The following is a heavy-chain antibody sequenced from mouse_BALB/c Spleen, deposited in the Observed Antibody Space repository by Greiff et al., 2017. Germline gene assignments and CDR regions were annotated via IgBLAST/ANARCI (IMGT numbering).Heavy chain of an antibody. CDR3: ARDLFAY. CDR2: ISDGGSYT. J-gene: IGHJ3*01. Sequence: EVQRVESGGGLVKPGGSLKLSCAASGFTFSDYYMYWVRQTPEKRLEWVATISDGGSYTYYPDSVKGRFTISRDNAKNNLYLQVSSLKSEDTAMYYCARDLFAYWGQGTLVTVSA. CDR1: GFTFSDYY. V-gene: IGHV5-4*02.